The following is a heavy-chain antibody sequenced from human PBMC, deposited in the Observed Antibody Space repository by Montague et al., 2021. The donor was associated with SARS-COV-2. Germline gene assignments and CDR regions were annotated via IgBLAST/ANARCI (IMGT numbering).Heavy chain of an antibody. Sequence: SETLSLTCTVSGGSISSSSYYWGWIRQPPGKGLEWIGSVYYSGSTYYNPSLKSRVTISVDTSKNQFSLKLSSVTAADTAVYYCARDGSLRSEILIGPRHYYYGMDVWGQGTTVTVSS. J-gene: IGHJ6*02. CDR1: GGSISSSSYY. V-gene: IGHV4-39*07. D-gene: IGHD3-9*01. CDR2: VYYSGST. CDR3: ARDGSLRSEILIGPRHYYYGMDV.